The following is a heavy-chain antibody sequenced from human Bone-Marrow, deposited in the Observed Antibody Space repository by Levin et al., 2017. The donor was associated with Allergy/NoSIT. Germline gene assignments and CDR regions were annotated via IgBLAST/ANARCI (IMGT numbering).Heavy chain of an antibody. D-gene: IGHD6-13*01. CDR2: ISWNSGSR. V-gene: IGHV3-9*01. Sequence: SLKISCVASGFRFGDNAMHWVRQAPGKDPEWVASISWNSGSRGYADSVRGRFTISRDNAKSSLSLQTNSLRREDTALYYCVKGRSSSWYDDDFAVWGRGTMVTVSS. J-gene: IGHJ3*01. CDR1: GFRFGDNA. CDR3: VKGRSSSWYDDDFAV.